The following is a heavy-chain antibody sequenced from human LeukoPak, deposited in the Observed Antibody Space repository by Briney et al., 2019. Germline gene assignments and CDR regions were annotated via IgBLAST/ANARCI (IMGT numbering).Heavy chain of an antibody. V-gene: IGHV3-21*04. CDR3: ASGGIYYGAAFDF. J-gene: IGHJ4*02. CDR1: GFTFSSYS. D-gene: IGHD1-26*01. CDR2: ISSSSSYI. Sequence: GGSLRLSCAASGFTFSSYSMNWVRQAPGKGLEWVSSISSSSSYIYYADSVKGRFTISRDNAKNSLYLQMNSLRAEDTALYYCASGGIYYGAAFDFWGQGSLVTVSA.